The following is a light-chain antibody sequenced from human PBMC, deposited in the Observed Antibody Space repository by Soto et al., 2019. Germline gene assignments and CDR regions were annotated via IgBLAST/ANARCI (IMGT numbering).Light chain of an antibody. V-gene: IGLV2-14*01. CDR2: EVS. Sequence: QSALTQPASVSGSPGQSITISCTGTSSDVGGYNYVSWYQQHPGKAPKLMIYEVSNRPSGVSDRFSGSKSGNTASLTISGLQAEDEGDYYCSSYTNSKTLIFGGGTKLTVL. CDR3: SSYTNSKTLI. CDR1: SSDVGGYNY. J-gene: IGLJ2*01.